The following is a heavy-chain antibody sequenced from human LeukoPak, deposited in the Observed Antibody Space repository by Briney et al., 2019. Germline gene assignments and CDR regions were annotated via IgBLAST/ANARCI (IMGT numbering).Heavy chain of an antibody. V-gene: IGHV1-3*02. CDR1: GYTFTSYA. CDR3: ARAYNYYDSSGYYLGYYFDY. Sequence: ASVKVSCKASGYTFTSYAMRWVRQAPGQRLEWMGWSNAGNGNTKYSQEFQGRVTITRDTSASTAYMELSSLRSEDMAVYYCARAYNYYDSSGYYLGYYFDYWGQGTLVTVSS. CDR2: SNAGNGNT. D-gene: IGHD3-22*01. J-gene: IGHJ4*02.